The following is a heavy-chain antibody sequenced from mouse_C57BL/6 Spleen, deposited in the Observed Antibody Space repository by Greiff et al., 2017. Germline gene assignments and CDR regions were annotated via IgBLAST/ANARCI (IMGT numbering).Heavy chain of an antibody. D-gene: IGHD1-1*01. V-gene: IGHV5-6*01. CDR2: ISSGGSYT. J-gene: IGHJ1*03. Sequence: EVQRVESGGDLVKPGGSLKLSCAASGLTFSSYGMSWVRQTPDKRLEWVATISSGGSYTYYPDSGKGRFTISRDNAKNTLYLQMSSLKSEDTAMYYCARSSLLLRPYFDVWGTGTTVTVSS. CDR1: GLTFSSYG. CDR3: ARSSLLLRPYFDV.